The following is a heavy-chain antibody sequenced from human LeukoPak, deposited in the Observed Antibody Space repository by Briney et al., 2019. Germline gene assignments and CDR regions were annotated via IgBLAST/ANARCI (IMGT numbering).Heavy chain of an antibody. D-gene: IGHD2-21*02. Sequence: GASVKVSCKASGYTFTSYDINWVRQATGQGLEWMGWMNPNSGNTGYAQKFQGRVTITRNTSISTAYMELSSLRSEDTAVYYCARGGHIVVVTAPPTYYYYMDAWGKGTTVTVSS. J-gene: IGHJ6*03. CDR1: GYTFTSYD. CDR3: ARGGHIVVVTAPPTYYYYMDA. CDR2: MNPNSGNT. V-gene: IGHV1-8*03.